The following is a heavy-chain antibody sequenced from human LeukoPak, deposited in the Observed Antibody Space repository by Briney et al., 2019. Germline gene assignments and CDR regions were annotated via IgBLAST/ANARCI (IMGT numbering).Heavy chain of an antibody. J-gene: IGHJ4*02. D-gene: IGHD5-24*01. Sequence: GESLKISCKGSGHSFTTSWIGWVRQMPGKGLEWMAIMYVGDSDTRYSPSFQGQVTISADKSISTPYLQWSSLKASDTAMYYCYSGDGYNRYYWGQGTLVTVSP. V-gene: IGHV5-51*01. CDR3: YSGDGYNRYY. CDR1: GHSFTTSW. CDR2: MYVGDSDT.